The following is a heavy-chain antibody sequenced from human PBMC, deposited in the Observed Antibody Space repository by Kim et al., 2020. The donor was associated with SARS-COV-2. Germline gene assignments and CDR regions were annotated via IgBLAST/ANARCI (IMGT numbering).Heavy chain of an antibody. CDR1: GFTFSSYA. CDR3: ARAQEDIVATDAFDI. V-gene: IGHV3-30*04. CDR2: ISYDGSNK. Sequence: GGSLRLSCAASGFTFSSYAMHWVRQAPSKGLEWVAVISYDGSNKYYADSVKGRFTISRDNSKNTLYLQMNSLRAEDTAVYYCARAQEDIVATDAFDIWGQGTMVTVSS. J-gene: IGHJ3*02. D-gene: IGHD5-12*01.